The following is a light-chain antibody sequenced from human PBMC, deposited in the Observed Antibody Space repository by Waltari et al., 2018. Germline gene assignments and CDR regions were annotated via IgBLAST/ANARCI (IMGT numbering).Light chain of an antibody. V-gene: IGLV3-1*01. CDR2: QDT. CDR1: KLGDKY. J-gene: IGLJ2*01. Sequence: SYDLTQPPSVSASPGQTASIACFGDKLGDKYVSWYQQKPGQSPVLVIYQDTKRPSVIPERFSAASSGNPATLTVSETQAVDEASYYCQTWDSNTVVFGGGTTLTVL. CDR3: QTWDSNTVV.